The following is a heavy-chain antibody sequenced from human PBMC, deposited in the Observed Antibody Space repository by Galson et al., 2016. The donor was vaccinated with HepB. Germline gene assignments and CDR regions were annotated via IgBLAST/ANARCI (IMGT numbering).Heavy chain of an antibody. V-gene: IGHV1-69*13. Sequence: SVKVSCKASGASFSDSCISWVRQAPGQGLEWMGGIIPMFGKANYAQNFQGRVNVMADEATNTAHMDLSSLTSEDTAIYFCALSVAAGGPIHHWGQGTLVSVSS. D-gene: IGHD6-13*01. CDR1: GASFSDSC. J-gene: IGHJ5*02. CDR3: ALSVAAGGPIHH. CDR2: IIPMFGKA.